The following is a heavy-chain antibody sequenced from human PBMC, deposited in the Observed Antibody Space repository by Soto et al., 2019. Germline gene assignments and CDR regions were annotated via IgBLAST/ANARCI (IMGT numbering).Heavy chain of an antibody. CDR2: ISGSGGST. J-gene: IGHJ3*02. CDR1: GFTFSSYA. V-gene: IGHV3-23*01. CDR3: AKDNQWLGAFDI. Sequence: PGGSLRLSCAASGFTFSSYAMSLVRQAPGKGLEWVSAISGSGGSTYYADSVKGRFTISRDNSKNTLYLQMNSLRAEDTAVYYCAKDNQWLGAFDIWGQGTMVTVSS. D-gene: IGHD6-19*01.